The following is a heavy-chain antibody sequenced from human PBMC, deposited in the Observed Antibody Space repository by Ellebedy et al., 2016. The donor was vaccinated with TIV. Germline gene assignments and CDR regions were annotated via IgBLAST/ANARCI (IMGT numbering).Heavy chain of an antibody. V-gene: IGHV3-74*01. CDR2: IISDGSRI. J-gene: IGHJ6*02. Sequence: PGGSLRLSCAASGFTFSRYWMHWVRHVPGTGLVCVSRIISDGSRINYADSVKCRFNISRDNAKNTLYLQMNSLRAEDTAVYYCARDPGYYCMDVWGQGTTVTVSS. CDR1: GFTFSRYW. CDR3: ARDPGYYCMDV.